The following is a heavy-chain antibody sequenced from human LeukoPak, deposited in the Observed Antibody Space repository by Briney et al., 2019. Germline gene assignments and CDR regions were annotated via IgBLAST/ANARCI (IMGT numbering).Heavy chain of an antibody. CDR3: ARDFKTGIGDAFDI. J-gene: IGHJ3*02. D-gene: IGHD3-9*01. V-gene: IGHV3-21*01. CDR2: ISSSSSYI. Sequence: GGSLRLSCAASGFTVSSNYMNWVRQAPGKGLEWVSSISSSSSYIYYADSVKGRFTISRDNAKNSLYLQMNSLRAEDTAVYYCARDFKTGIGDAFDIWGQGTMVTVSS. CDR1: GFTVSSNY.